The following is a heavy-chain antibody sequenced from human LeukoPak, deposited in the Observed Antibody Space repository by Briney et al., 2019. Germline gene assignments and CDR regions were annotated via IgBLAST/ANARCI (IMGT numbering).Heavy chain of an antibody. CDR3: AKGSGYRPNNWFDP. CDR2: ITDSGKT. J-gene: IGHJ5*02. CDR1: GFTFNKYD. V-gene: IGHV3-23*01. D-gene: IGHD3-3*01. Sequence: GSLRLSCVGSGFTFNKYDMTWVRQAPGKGLEWVSTITDSGKTSYEDSVKGRFTISRDNSEKTLYLQMNSLRVEDTAIYFCAKGSGYRPNNWFDPWGQGTLVTVSS.